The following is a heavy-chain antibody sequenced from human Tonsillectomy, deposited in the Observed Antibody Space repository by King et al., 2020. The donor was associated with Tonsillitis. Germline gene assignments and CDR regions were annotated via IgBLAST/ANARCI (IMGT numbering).Heavy chain of an antibody. Sequence: VQLVESGGGLVKPGGSLILSCAASGFTFSDYYMSWIRQAPGKGLEWVSYISNSNMYYADSVKGRFTISRDNAKNSLYLQMNSLRAEDTAVYYCARDYPYDQSPFDYWGQGTLVTVSS. CDR1: GFTFSDYY. D-gene: IGHD2-2*01. V-gene: IGHV3-11*01. J-gene: IGHJ4*02. CDR3: ARDYPYDQSPFDY. CDR2: ISNSNM.